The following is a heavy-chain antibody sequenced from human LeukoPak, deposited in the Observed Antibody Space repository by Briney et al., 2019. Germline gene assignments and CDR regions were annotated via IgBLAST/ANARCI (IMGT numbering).Heavy chain of an antibody. D-gene: IGHD3-22*01. CDR3: AKAGGSGYYYDSSGYYLEDY. CDR2: IRYDGSNK. J-gene: IGHJ4*02. CDR1: GFTFSSYG. V-gene: IGHV3-30*02. Sequence: QTGGSLRLSCAASGFTFSSYGMHWVRQAPGKGLEWVAFIRYDGSNKYYADSVKGRFTISRDNSKNTLYLQMNSLRAEDTAVYYCAKAGGSGYYYDSSGYYLEDYWGQGTLVTVSS.